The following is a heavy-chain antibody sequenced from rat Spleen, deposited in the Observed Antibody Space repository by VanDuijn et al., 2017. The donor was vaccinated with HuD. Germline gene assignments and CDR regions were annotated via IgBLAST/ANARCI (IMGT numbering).Heavy chain of an antibody. CDR3: ATSTYDWFVF. J-gene: IGHJ3*01. D-gene: IGHD2-1*01. Sequence: EVQLVETGGGLVQPGSSLKLSCVASGFTFSSYWMYWVRQAPGKGLEWVASITNTGGSTYYRDSVKGRFTISRDNAKSTLYLQMDSLRSEDTATYYCATSTYDWFVFWGQGTLVTVSS. CDR1: GFTFSSYW. CDR2: ITNTGGST. V-gene: IGHV5-31*01.